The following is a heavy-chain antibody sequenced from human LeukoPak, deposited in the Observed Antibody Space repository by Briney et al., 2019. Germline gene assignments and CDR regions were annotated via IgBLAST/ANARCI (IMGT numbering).Heavy chain of an antibody. CDR1: GGSISSYY. V-gene: IGHV4-59*01. Sequence: PSETLSLTCTVSGGSISSYYWSWIRQPPGKGLEWIGYIYYSGSTNYNPSLKSRVTISVDTSKNQFSLKLSSVTAADTAVYYCANGPSYGLYYFDYWGQGTLVTVSS. CDR3: ANGPSYGLYYFDY. D-gene: IGHD5-18*01. CDR2: IYYSGST. J-gene: IGHJ4*02.